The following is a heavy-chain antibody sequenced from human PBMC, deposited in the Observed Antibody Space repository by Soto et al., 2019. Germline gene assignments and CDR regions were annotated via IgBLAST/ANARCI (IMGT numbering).Heavy chain of an antibody. Sequence: QVQLVQSGAEVKKPGSSVKVSCKASGGTFSSYAISWVRQAPGQGLEWMGGIIPIFGTANYAQKFQGRVTITADESTSTAYMELSSLRSEDTAVYYCAREGGGYSSGWYYYFDYWGQGTLVTVSS. CDR3: AREGGGYSSGWYYYFDY. V-gene: IGHV1-69*01. CDR1: GGTFSSYA. CDR2: IIPIFGTA. D-gene: IGHD6-19*01. J-gene: IGHJ4*02.